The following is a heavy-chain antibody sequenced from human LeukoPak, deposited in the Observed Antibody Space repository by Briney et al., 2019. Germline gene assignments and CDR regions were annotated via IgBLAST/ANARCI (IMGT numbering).Heavy chain of an antibody. CDR2: IYPGDSGT. Sequence: GESLKISCKGSGYSFTTFSIGWVRQMPGKGLEWMGIIYPGDSGTTYSPSFQGQVTISVDKSISTAYLQWSSLKASDTAMYYCARLRGVRAPFDPWGQGTLVTVSS. V-gene: IGHV5-51*01. D-gene: IGHD3-10*01. CDR3: ARLRGVRAPFDP. J-gene: IGHJ5*02. CDR1: GYSFTTFS.